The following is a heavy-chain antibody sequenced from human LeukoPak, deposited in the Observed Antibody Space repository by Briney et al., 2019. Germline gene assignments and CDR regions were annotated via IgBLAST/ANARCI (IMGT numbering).Heavy chain of an antibody. V-gene: IGHV1-69*06. CDR3: ARPIRGSYVEDVFDI. Sequence: SVKVSCKASGGTFSTDALAWVRQVPGQGPEWMGRIIPVFGTTNYAETFQGRVTITADISTSTAYMQLSSLRSEDTAVYYCARPIRGSYVEDVFDIWGQGTMVTVSA. CDR1: GGTFSTDA. J-gene: IGHJ3*02. CDR2: IIPVFGTT. D-gene: IGHD1-26*01.